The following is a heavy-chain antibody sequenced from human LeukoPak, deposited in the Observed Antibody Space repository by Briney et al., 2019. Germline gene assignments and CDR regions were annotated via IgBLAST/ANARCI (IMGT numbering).Heavy chain of an antibody. J-gene: IGHJ3*02. V-gene: IGHV1-18*01. CDR1: GYTFSSYG. CDR3: AILRMDFWSGTDAFDI. Sequence: ASVTVSCKTSGYTFSSYGTIWVRQAPGQGLEWMGWISGNNGNTNYAQKVQGRLTMTTDISTSTAYMDLRSLRSDDTAVYYCAILRMDFWSGTDAFDIWGQGTMVTVSS. CDR2: ISGNNGNT. D-gene: IGHD3-3*01.